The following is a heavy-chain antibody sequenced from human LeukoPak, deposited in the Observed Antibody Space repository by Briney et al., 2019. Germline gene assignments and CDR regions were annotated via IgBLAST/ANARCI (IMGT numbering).Heavy chain of an antibody. CDR1: GGTFSSYA. J-gene: IGHJ6*03. Sequence: ASVKVSCKASGGTFSSYAISWVRQAPGQGLEWMGGIIPIFGTANYAQKFQGRVTITTDESTSTAYMELSSLRSEDTAVYYCARGSPVQLDYYYYYMDVWGKGTTVTVSS. D-gene: IGHD2-2*01. CDR2: IIPIFGTA. CDR3: ARGSPVQLDYYYYYMDV. V-gene: IGHV1-69*05.